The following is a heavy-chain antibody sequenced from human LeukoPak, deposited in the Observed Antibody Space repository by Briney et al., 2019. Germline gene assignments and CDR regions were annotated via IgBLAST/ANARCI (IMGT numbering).Heavy chain of an antibody. CDR2: IKQDGSEK. J-gene: IGHJ3*02. V-gene: IGHV3-7*01. D-gene: IGHD2-8*02. Sequence: GGSLRLSCAASGFTFSSHWMSWVRQAPGKGLEWVANIKQDGSEKYYVDSAKGRFTISRDNAKNSLYLQMNSLRAEDTAVYYWARATGAAFDIWGQGTMVTVSS. CDR3: ARATGAAFDI. CDR1: GFTFSSHW.